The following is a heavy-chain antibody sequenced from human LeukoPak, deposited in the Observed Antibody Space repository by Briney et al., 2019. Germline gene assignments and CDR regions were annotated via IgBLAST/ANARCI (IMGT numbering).Heavy chain of an antibody. CDR2: FDPEDGES. V-gene: IGHV1-24*01. CDR3: VKGHNMISSGNYIFMDF. D-gene: IGHD3/OR15-3a*01. Sequence: ASVKVSCKVSASTFTVKSYRMAWHPPAKGLQWMGVFDPEDGESIIAQKFQGRLTMTQDTSTDTAYMELRRLTSEDTAMYDSVKGHNMISSGNYIFMDFWGKGTTVTVSS. CDR1: ASTFTVKS. J-gene: IGHJ6*04.